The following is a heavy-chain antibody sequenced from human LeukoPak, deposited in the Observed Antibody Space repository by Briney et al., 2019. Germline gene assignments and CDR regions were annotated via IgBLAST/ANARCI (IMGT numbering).Heavy chain of an antibody. Sequence: GGSLRLSCAASGITFSSYWMHWVRQAPGKGLVWVSRINSGGSSTSYADSVKGRFTISRDNAKNTLYLQMNSLRAEDTAVYYCAREGGIVGAFDPWGQGTLVTVSS. D-gene: IGHD1-26*01. J-gene: IGHJ5*02. CDR2: INSGGSST. CDR1: GITFSSYW. V-gene: IGHV3-74*01. CDR3: AREGGIVGAFDP.